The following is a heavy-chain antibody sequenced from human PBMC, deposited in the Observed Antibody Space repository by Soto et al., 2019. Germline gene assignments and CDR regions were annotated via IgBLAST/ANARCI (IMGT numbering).Heavy chain of an antibody. CDR3: MLGSGWKDFDY. Sequence: SETLSLTCTVSGGSISGSSYYWGWIRQPPGKGLEWIGNNYYSGSTYYNPSLKSRVTISVHTSKNQFSLKLSSVTAADTAVYYCMLGSGWKDFDYWGQGTLVTVSS. J-gene: IGHJ4*02. CDR2: NYYSGST. CDR1: GGSISGSSYY. V-gene: IGHV4-39*01. D-gene: IGHD3-22*01.